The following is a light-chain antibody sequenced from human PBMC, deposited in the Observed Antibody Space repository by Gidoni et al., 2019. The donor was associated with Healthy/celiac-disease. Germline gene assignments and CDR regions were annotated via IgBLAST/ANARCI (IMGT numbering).Light chain of an antibody. CDR3: QSYDSSLSGSV. Sequence: QSVLTQPPSVSGAPGQRVTISCTGSSSNIGAGYDVNWYQQLPGTAPKLLIYGNSNRPSGVPDRFSSSKSGTSASLAITGLQAEDEADYYCQSYDSSLSGSVFGGGTKLTVL. CDR2: GNS. CDR1: SSNIGAGYD. V-gene: IGLV1-40*01. J-gene: IGLJ2*01.